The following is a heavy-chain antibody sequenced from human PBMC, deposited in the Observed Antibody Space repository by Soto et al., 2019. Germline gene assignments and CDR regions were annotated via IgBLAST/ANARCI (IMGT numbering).Heavy chain of an antibody. CDR3: ARDPRYSSTDDAFDL. J-gene: IGHJ3*01. CDR1: GYTFTSYG. D-gene: IGHD6-13*01. V-gene: IGHV1-18*04. Sequence: QVQLVQSGAEVKKPGASVKVSCKASGYTFTSYGISWVRQAPGQGLEWVGWISAYNGNTNYAQKLQGRVTITTDRPTSTAYMELRSLRSDDTAVYYCARDPRYSSTDDAFDLWGQGKMVTVSS. CDR2: ISAYNGNT.